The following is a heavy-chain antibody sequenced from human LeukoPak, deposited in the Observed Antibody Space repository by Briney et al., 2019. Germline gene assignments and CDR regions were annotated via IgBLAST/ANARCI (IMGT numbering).Heavy chain of an antibody. Sequence: PSETLSLTCTVSGGSISSYYWSWIRQPPGKGLEGMGYIYYSGSTNYNASLKSRVTISVDTSKNQFSLKLSSVTAADTAVYYCARGKYGGNAFDIWGQGTMVTVSS. CDR1: GGSISSYY. CDR3: ARGKYGGNAFDI. D-gene: IGHD3-16*01. V-gene: IGHV4-59*08. J-gene: IGHJ3*02. CDR2: IYYSGST.